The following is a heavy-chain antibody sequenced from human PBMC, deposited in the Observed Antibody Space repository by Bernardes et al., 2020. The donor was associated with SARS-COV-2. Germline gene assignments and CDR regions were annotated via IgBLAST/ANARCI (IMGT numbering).Heavy chain of an antibody. D-gene: IGHD3-22*01. CDR3: ARVNDSSGYHPQDYYYYYGMDV. CDR1: GGSIVSGNYY. Sequence: SETLSLTCTVSGGSIVSGNYYWSWIRRPAGKGLEWIGRVYTSGSTSHNPSLKSRATISIDTSKNQFSLKLTSLTAADTAVYYCARVNDSSGYHPQDYYYYYGMDVWGQGTTVTVSS. CDR2: VYTSGST. J-gene: IGHJ6*02. V-gene: IGHV4-61*02.